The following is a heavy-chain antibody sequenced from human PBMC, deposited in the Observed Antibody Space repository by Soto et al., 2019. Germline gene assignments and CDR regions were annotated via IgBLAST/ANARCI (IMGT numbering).Heavy chain of an antibody. CDR2: IDPSDSYT. J-gene: IGHJ4*02. CDR3: ARLPAVAGLKGTIDY. D-gene: IGHD6-19*01. V-gene: IGHV5-10-1*01. CDR1: GYSFTSYW. Sequence: PGESLKISCKGSGYSFTSYWISWVRQMPGKGLEWMGRIDPSDSYTNYSPSFQGHVTISADKSISTAYLQWSSLKASDTAMYYCARLPAVAGLKGTIDYWGQGTLVTVSS.